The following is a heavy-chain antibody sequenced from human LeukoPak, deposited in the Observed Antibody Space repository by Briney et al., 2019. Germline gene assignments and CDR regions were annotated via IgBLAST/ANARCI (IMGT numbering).Heavy chain of an antibody. D-gene: IGHD3-9*01. CDR2: IYTSGST. Sequence: SETLSLTCTVSGGSISSGSYYWSWIRQPAGKGLEWIGRIYTSGSTYYNPSLKSRATISVDTSKNQFSLKLSSVTAADTAVYYCARDLPDYDILTGYYRGGAFDYWGQGTLVTVSS. CDR3: ARDLPDYDILTGYYRGGAFDY. J-gene: IGHJ4*02. CDR1: GGSISSGSYY. V-gene: IGHV4-61*02.